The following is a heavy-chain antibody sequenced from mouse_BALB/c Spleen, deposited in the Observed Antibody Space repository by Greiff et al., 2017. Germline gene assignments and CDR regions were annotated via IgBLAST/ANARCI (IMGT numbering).Heavy chain of an antibody. CDR1: GFTFSSYG. CDR2: INSNGGST. Sequence: EVQLVESGGGLVQPGGSLKLSCAASGFTFSSYGMSWVRQTPDKRLELVATINSNGGSTYYPDSVKGRFTISRDNAKNTLYLQMSSLKSEDTAMYYCARTARAPYYFDYWGQGTTLTVSS. V-gene: IGHV5-6-3*01. J-gene: IGHJ2*01. CDR3: ARTARAPYYFDY. D-gene: IGHD3-2*01.